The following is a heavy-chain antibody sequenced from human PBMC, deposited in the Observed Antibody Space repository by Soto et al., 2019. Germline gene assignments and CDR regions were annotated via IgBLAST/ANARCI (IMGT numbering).Heavy chain of an antibody. D-gene: IGHD4-17*01. V-gene: IGHV4-59*08. Sequence: QVQLQESGPGLVKPSETLSLTCTVSGGSISSYYWSWIRQPPGKGLEWIGYIYYSGSTNYNPSLKCRVTISVDTSKNQFSLKLSSVTAADTAVYYCARGVYGDYGYYYFDYWGQGTLVTVSS. CDR3: ARGVYGDYGYYYFDY. CDR1: GGSISSYY. J-gene: IGHJ4*02. CDR2: IYYSGST.